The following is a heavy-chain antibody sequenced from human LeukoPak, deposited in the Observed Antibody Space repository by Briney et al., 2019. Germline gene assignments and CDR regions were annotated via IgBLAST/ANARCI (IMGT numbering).Heavy chain of an antibody. J-gene: IGHJ4*02. Sequence: GGSLRLSCAASGFTFSSFCMSWVRQAPGKGLEWVANIKQDGSEKYYVDSVKGRFTVSRDNAKNSLYLQMNSPRAEDTAVYYCARGSVVAARSDYFDYWGQGTLVTVSS. D-gene: IGHD2-15*01. CDR1: GFTFSSFC. CDR3: ARGSVVAARSDYFDY. V-gene: IGHV3-7*01. CDR2: IKQDGSEK.